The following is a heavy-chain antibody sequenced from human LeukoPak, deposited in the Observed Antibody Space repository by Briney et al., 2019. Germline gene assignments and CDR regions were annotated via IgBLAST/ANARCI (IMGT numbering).Heavy chain of an antibody. CDR3: VRTPPNWGFDY. CDR2: MSPNSGDT. D-gene: IGHD7-27*01. Sequence: GASVKVSCKASGYTFTGSYIHWVRQATGQGLEWLGWMSPNSGDTGYAQKFQGRVTMTSDSSISTAYMELSSLRSEDTAIYYCVRTPPNWGFDYWGQGTLVTVSS. CDR1: GYTFTGSY. V-gene: IGHV1-8*02. J-gene: IGHJ4*02.